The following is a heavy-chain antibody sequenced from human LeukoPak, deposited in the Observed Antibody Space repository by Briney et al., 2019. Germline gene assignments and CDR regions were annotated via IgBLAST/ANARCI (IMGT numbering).Heavy chain of an antibody. CDR1: GFTFSSYA. CDR2: ISYGGSNK. Sequence: GRSLRLSCAASGFTFSSYAMHWVRQAPGKGLEWVAVISYGGSNKYYADSVKGRFTISRDNSKNTLYLQMNSLRAEDTAVYYCARDLRNYYDSSGYYEEDYWGQGTLVTVSP. D-gene: IGHD3-22*01. V-gene: IGHV3-30-3*01. CDR3: ARDLRNYYDSSGYYEEDY. J-gene: IGHJ4*02.